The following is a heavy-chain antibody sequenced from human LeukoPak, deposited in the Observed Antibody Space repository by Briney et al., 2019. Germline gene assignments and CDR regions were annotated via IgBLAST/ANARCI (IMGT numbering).Heavy chain of an antibody. CDR1: GGSISSGDYY. V-gene: IGHV4-30-4*01. CDR2: IYYSGST. Sequence: PSETLSLTCTVSGGSISSGDYYWSWIRQPPGKGLEWIGYIYYSGSTYYNPSLKSRVTISVDTSKNQFSLKLSSVTAADTAVYYCARVRFCSSTSCPPYHPDYDSLGSAFDIWGQGTMVTVSS. CDR3: ARVRFCSSTSCPPYHPDYDSLGSAFDI. D-gene: IGHD2-2*01. J-gene: IGHJ3*02.